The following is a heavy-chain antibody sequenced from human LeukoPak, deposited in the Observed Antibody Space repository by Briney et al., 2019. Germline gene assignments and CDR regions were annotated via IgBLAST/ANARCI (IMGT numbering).Heavy chain of an antibody. CDR3: ARGRQRWKVRPEGGGSYNY. CDR2: IYHSGST. Sequence: PSETLSLTCTVSGYSISSGYYWGWIRQPPGKGLEWIGSIYHSGSTYYNPSLKSRVTISVDRSKNQFSLKLSSVTAADTAVYYCARGRQRWKVRPEGGGSYNYWGQGTLVTVSS. J-gene: IGHJ4*02. V-gene: IGHV4-38-2*02. CDR1: GYSISSGYY. D-gene: IGHD1-26*01.